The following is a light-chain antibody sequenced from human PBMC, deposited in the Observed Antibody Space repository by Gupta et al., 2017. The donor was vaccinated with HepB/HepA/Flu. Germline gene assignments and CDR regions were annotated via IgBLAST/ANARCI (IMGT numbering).Light chain of an antibody. CDR1: SSNIESNT. J-gene: IGLJ1*01. CDR3: AAWDGRLNRCI. CDR2: SNN. V-gene: IGLV1-44*01. Sequence: QSVLTQPPSASGTHGQRVTISCSGSSSNIESNTVNWYQQLPGPAPKLVIYSNNQRPSGVPDRFSGSKSGTSASLAISGLQSEDEADFYCAAWDGRLNRCIFGTGTKVTVL.